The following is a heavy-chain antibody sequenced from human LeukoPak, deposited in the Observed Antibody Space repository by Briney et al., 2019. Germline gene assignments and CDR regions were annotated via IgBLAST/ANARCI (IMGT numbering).Heavy chain of an antibody. CDR1: GLTFGDSV. CDR3: ARRAEVRAFDM. V-gene: IGHV3-9*01. Sequence: GGSLRLSCAASGLTFGDSVMYWVRQAPGKGLEWVSGISGKSDSIVYAGSVKGRFTISRDNAKNSLYLQMNSLRTEDTALYYCARRAEVRAFDMWGQGTMVTVSS. CDR2: ISGKSDSI. J-gene: IGHJ3*02.